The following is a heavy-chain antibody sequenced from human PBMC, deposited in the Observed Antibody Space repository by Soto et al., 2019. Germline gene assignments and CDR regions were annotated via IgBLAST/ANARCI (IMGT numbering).Heavy chain of an antibody. V-gene: IGHV5-10-1*01. J-gene: IGHJ5*02. CDR3: VRDGSKSLRDWFDP. CDR2: VYATGTT. Sequence: GESLKISCKGSGYSFTSYWISWVRQMPGKGLEWMGRVYATGTTDYNPSLRSRVAMSVDISKKTFSLRLRSVTGADSGVYYCVRDGSKSLRDWFDPWGQGILVTVSS. CDR1: GYSFTSYW.